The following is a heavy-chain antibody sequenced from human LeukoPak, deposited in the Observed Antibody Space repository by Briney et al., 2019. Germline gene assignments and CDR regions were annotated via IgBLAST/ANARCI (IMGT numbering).Heavy chain of an antibody. CDR3: ARHSRSSRIAVAGFLGDP. D-gene: IGHD6-19*01. J-gene: IGHJ5*02. Sequence: SSETLSLTCTVSGGSISSSSYYWGWIRQPPGKGLEWIGSIYYSGSTYYNPSRKSRVTISVDTSKNKFSLKLSSVTAADTAVYYCARHSRSSRIAVAGFLGDPWGQGTLVTVSS. V-gene: IGHV4-39*01. CDR1: GGSISSSSYY. CDR2: IYYSGST.